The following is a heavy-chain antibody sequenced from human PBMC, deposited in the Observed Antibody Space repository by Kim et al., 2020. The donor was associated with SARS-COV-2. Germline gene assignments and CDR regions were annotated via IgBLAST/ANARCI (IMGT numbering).Heavy chain of an antibody. Sequence: ETLSLTCSVPGGAIRGYYWAWIRQPPGKRLEWIGYVYHTGSTNYNPSLRGRVTISLDTSKRQVSLTLTSVIAADTAVYYCASTGVGAVGWFDPWGQGTLVSVSS. D-gene: IGHD1-26*01. CDR3: ASTGVGAVGWFDP. J-gene: IGHJ5*02. V-gene: IGHV4-59*01. CDR1: GGAIRGYY. CDR2: VYHTGST.